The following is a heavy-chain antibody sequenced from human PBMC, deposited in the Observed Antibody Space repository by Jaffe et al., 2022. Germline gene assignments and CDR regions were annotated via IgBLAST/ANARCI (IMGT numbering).Heavy chain of an antibody. J-gene: IGHJ4*02. CDR1: GFTFSNYA. Sequence: EVQLLESGGGLVQPGGSLRLACAASGFTFSNYAMNWVRQAPGKGLEWVSSINENDGGTHYADSVTGRFTISRDNYKNTLFLQMDSLRAEDTAIYYCASQYVDYWGQGTLVTVSS. CDR2: INENDGGT. V-gene: IGHV3-23*01. CDR3: ASQYVDY.